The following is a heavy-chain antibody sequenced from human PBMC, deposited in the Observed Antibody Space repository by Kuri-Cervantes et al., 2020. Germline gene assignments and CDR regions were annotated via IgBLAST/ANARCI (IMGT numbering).Heavy chain of an antibody. Sequence: GESLKISCAVSGFTFRNYDMHWVRQAPGKGLEWVAVISYDGSNKYYVDSVKGRFTISRDNSKNTLYLQMNSLRAEDTAVYYCASPRNPWELGAFDIWGQGTMVTISS. V-gene: IGHV3-33*05. CDR2: ISYDGSNK. CDR3: ASPRNPWELGAFDI. CDR1: GFTFRNYD. D-gene: IGHD1-14*01. J-gene: IGHJ3*02.